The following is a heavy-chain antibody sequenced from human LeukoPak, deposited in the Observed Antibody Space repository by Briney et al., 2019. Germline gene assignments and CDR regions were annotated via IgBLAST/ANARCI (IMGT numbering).Heavy chain of an antibody. Sequence: ASVKVSCKASGYTFTGYYMHWVRQPPGQGLERVGCINPNSDGTNYARKFQSRVTMTRDTSISTAYMELSRLRSDDTAVYYCATIGGYCSSTSCYHFDYWGQGTLVTVSS. D-gene: IGHD2-2*01. CDR1: GYTFTGYY. CDR3: ATIGGYCSSTSCYHFDY. V-gene: IGHV1-2*02. CDR2: INPNSDGT. J-gene: IGHJ4*02.